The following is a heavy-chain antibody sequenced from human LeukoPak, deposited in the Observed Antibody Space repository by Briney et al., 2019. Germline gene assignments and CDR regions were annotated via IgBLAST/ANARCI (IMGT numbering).Heavy chain of an antibody. V-gene: IGHV4-61*02. CDR2: IYTSGST. Sequence: PSETLSLTCTVSGGSISSGSYYWSWIRQPAGKGLEWIGRIYTSGSTNYNPSLKSRVTISVDKSKNQFSLKLSSVTAADTAVYYCARDNEQWPPRGWFDPWGQGTLVTVSS. CDR1: GGSISSGSYY. D-gene: IGHD6-19*01. J-gene: IGHJ5*02. CDR3: ARDNEQWPPRGWFDP.